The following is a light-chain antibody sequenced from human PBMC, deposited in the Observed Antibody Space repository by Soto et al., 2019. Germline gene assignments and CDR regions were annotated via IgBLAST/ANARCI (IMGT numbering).Light chain of an antibody. J-gene: IGKJ4*01. CDR1: QGISSF. CDR3: QHLNTYPLT. Sequence: DIQLTQSPSFLSASVGDRVTITCRASQGISSFLAWYQQKPGKAPNLLISAASTLRTGVPSRFSGSGSGTDFTLTISSLQPEDSATYYCQHLNTYPLTFGGGTKVEI. CDR2: AAS. V-gene: IGKV1-9*01.